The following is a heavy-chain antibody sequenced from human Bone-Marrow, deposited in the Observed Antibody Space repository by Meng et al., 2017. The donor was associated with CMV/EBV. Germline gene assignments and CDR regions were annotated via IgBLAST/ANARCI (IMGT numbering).Heavy chain of an antibody. D-gene: IGHD5-12*01. CDR2: INPSGGST. CDR1: GYTFTSYY. CDR3: ARESWLGGLDY. Sequence: ASVKVSCKASGYTFTSYYMHWVRQAPGQGLEWMGIINPSGGSTSYAQKFQGRVTMTRDTSTSTVSMEQCSLRSEDTAVYYCARESWLGGLDYWGQGTLVTVSS. J-gene: IGHJ4*02. V-gene: IGHV1-46*01.